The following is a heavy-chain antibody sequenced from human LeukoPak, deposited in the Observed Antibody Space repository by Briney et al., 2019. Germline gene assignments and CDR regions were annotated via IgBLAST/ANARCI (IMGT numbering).Heavy chain of an antibody. V-gene: IGHV1-2*02. Sequence: ASVKVSCKASGYTFTGYCMHWVRQAPGQGLEWMGWINPNSGGTNYAQKFQGRVTMTRDTSISTAYMELSRLRSDDTAVYYCARALGYCSSTSCFAWFDPWGQGTLVTVSS. J-gene: IGHJ5*02. CDR3: ARALGYCSSTSCFAWFDP. D-gene: IGHD2-2*01. CDR2: INPNSGGT. CDR1: GYTFTGYC.